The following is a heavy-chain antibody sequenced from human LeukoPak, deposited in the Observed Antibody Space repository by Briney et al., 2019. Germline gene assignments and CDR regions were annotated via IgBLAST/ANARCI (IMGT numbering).Heavy chain of an antibody. V-gene: IGHV3-30-3*01. D-gene: IGHD5-18*01. J-gene: IGHJ4*02. CDR3: ARARGDSSPASRYFDY. CDR2: RETDGGER. Sequence: GGSLRLSCAGSGFSLSYYVMHWVREARGRGVEWVALRETDGGERYYADSVKGRFTISRDNSKNTLYVQMNSLRPEDTAIYYCARARGDSSPASRYFDYWGQGAPVTVSS. CDR1: GFSLSYYV.